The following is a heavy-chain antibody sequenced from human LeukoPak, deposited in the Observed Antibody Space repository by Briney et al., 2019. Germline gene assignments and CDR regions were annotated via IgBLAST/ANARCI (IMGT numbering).Heavy chain of an antibody. CDR3: ARHGNYDCLGVDI. V-gene: IGHV4-59*08. CDR1: GGSISSYY. Sequence: SETLSLTCTVSGGSISSYYWSWIRQPPGKGLEWIGYIYYSGSINYNPTLKSRVTISVDTSKNQFSLKLSSVTAADTAVYYCARHGNYDCLGVDIWGQGTMVTVSS. J-gene: IGHJ3*02. CDR2: IYYSGSI. D-gene: IGHD1-7*01.